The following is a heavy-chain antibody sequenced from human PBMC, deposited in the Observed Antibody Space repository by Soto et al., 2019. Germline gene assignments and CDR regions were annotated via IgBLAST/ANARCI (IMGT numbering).Heavy chain of an antibody. CDR3: ARPGYSSSWYAEYFQH. D-gene: IGHD6-13*01. V-gene: IGHV3-21*01. CDR1: GFTFSSYS. CDR2: ISSSSSYI. Sequence: GGSLRLSCAASGFTFSSYSMNWVRQAPGKGLEWVSSISSSSSYIYYADSVKGRFTISRDNAKNSLYLQMNSLRAEDTAVYYCARPGYSSSWYAEYFQHWGQGTLVTVSS. J-gene: IGHJ1*01.